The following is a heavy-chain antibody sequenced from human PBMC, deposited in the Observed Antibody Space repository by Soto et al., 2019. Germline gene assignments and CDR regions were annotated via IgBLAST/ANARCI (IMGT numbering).Heavy chain of an antibody. J-gene: IGHJ5*02. Sequence: AGGSLRLSCASSGFTFISYAMIWVRQAPGKGLEWVSAISGSGGSTYYADSVKGRFTISRDNSKNTLYLQMNSLRAEDTAAYYCAKDRATVTTGWFDPWGQGTLVTVSS. CDR2: ISGSGGST. CDR3: AKDRATVTTGWFDP. CDR1: GFTFISYA. D-gene: IGHD4-4*01. V-gene: IGHV3-23*01.